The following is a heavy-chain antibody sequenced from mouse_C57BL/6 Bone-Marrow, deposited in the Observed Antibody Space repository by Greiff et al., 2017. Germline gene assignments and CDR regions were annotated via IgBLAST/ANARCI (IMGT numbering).Heavy chain of an antibody. CDR3: ARHGGYGSSYWYFDV. CDR2: ISNLAYSI. V-gene: IGHV5-15*01. Sequence: EVKVVESGGGLVQPGGSLKLSCAASGFTFSDYGMAWVRQAPREGPEWVAFISNLAYSIYYADTVTGRFTISRENAKNTLYLEMSSLRAEDTAMYYCARHGGYGSSYWYFDVWGTGTTVTVSS. J-gene: IGHJ1*03. CDR1: GFTFSDYG. D-gene: IGHD1-1*01.